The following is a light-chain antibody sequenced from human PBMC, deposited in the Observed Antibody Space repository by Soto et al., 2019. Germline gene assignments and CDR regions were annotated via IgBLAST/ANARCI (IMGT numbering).Light chain of an antibody. CDR2: SNS. CDR1: NSNIGSHT. J-gene: IGLJ1*01. CDR3: ASWDDNLQV. Sequence: QSVLTQPPSASGTPGQRVTISCSGSNSNIGSHTVNWYQQLPGTAPKLLIYSNSQRPLGVPVRFSGSKSGTSASLAISGLQSEDGADYYCASWDDNLQVFGLGTKVTVL. V-gene: IGLV1-44*01.